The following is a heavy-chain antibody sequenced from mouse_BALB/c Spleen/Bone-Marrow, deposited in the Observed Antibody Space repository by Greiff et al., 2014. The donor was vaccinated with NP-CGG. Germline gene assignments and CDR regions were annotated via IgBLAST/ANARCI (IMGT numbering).Heavy chain of an antibody. V-gene: IGHV1-7*01. Sequence: VQLQQSGAELAKLGALVKMSCKAFGYTFTSYWMHWVKQRLGQGLEWIGYINPSTGYTEYNQKFKDKATLTADKSSSTAYMQLSSLTSEDSTVYYCARSRTGTYFDYWGQSTTLTVSS. D-gene: IGHD4-1*01. CDR1: GYTFTSYW. J-gene: IGHJ2*01. CDR2: INPSTGYT. CDR3: ARSRTGTYFDY.